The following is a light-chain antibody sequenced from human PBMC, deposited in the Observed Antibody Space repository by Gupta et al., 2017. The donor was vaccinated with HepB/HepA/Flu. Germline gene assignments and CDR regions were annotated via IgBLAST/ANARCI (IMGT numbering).Light chain of an antibody. CDR1: SSNIGSKT. V-gene: IGLV1-44*01. CDR3: STWDDSLSGVA. Sequence: QSVLTQPPSATGAPGPRVAISVSGSSSNIGSKTVNWYQQLPGTAPKLLIYSDNQRPSGVPYRFSGSKSGTSASLAISGLQSEDEADYYCSTWDDSLSGVAFGGGTKLTVL. CDR2: SDN. J-gene: IGLJ2*01.